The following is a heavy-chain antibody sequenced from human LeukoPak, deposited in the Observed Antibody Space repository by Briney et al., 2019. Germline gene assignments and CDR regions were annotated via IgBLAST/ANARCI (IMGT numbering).Heavy chain of an antibody. Sequence: PGGSLRLSCAASGFTFSSYEMNWVRQAPGKGLEWVSYISSSGSTIYYADSVKGRFTISRDNAKNSLYLQMNSLRAEDTAVYYCARATGYYYDSSGYYPPENYYGMDAWGQGTTVTVSS. V-gene: IGHV3-48*03. CDR1: GFTFSSYE. J-gene: IGHJ6*02. D-gene: IGHD3-22*01. CDR2: ISSSGSTI. CDR3: ARATGYYYDSSGYYPPENYYGMDA.